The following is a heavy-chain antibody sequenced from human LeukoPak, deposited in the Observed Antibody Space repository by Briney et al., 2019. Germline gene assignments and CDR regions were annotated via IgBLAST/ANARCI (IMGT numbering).Heavy chain of an antibody. Sequence: PGGALRLACAAYGFTFSSDAMGWVRQAPGKGLEWVSAISGSGGSTYYADSVKGRFTISRDNSRNTLYLQMNSLRAEDTAVYYCAKYGVPAGPATIYYFDCCGQGTLVTASS. CDR1: GFTFSSDA. J-gene: IGHJ4*02. V-gene: IGHV3-23*01. CDR2: ISGSGGST. D-gene: IGHD2-2*01. CDR3: AKYGVPAGPATIYYFDC.